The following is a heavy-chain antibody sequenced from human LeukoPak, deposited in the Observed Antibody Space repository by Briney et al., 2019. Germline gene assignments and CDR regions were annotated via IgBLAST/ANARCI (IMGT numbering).Heavy chain of an antibody. CDR2: IGGSGGST. D-gene: IGHD6-13*01. CDR3: AKTYSSSWWSSDY. V-gene: IGHV3-23*01. CDR1: GFTFSSYA. J-gene: IGHJ4*02. Sequence: GGSLRLSCAASGFTFSSYAMSWVRQAPGKGLEWVSAIGGSGGSTYYADSVKGRFTISRDNSKNTLYLQMNSLRAEDTAVYYCAKTYSSSWWSSDYWGQGTLVTVSS.